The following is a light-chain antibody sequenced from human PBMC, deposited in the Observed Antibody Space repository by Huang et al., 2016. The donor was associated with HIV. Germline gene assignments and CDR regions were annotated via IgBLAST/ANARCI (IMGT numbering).Light chain of an antibody. V-gene: IGKV1-9*01. CDR2: AAS. CDR1: QDINTN. Sequence: IQLTQSPSSLSASVGDRVTITCRASQDINTNLAWYQQNPGKAPKVLIYAASTLQSGVPSRFSGSASGIYFSLTINNLQPEYFATYYCQQLDTYPITFGQGTRLDI. CDR3: QQLDTYPIT. J-gene: IGKJ5*01.